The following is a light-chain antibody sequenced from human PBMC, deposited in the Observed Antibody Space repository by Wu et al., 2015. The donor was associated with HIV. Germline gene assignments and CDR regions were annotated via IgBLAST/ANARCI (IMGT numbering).Light chain of an antibody. CDR1: QSIGNN. CDR3: QHYNSWPYS. Sequence: EIVMTQPPATLSVSPGERATFSCRASQSIGNNLAWYQQKPGQAPRLLIYDASTRATGIPARFSGSGSGTEFTLTISSLQSEDFAVYYCQHYNSWPYSFGQGTMLE. CDR2: DAS. J-gene: IGKJ2*03. V-gene: IGKV3-15*01.